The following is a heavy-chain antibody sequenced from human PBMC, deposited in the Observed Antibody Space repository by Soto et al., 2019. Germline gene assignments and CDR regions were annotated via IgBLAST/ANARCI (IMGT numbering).Heavy chain of an antibody. CDR2: IYYSGST. V-gene: IGHV4-59*01. Sequence: XESLSLACTVSGGSISSYYWSWIRQPPGKGLEWIGYIYYSGSTNYNPSLKSRVTISVDTSKNQFSLKLSSVTAADTAVYYCARVTDMVTIGWFDPWGQGTLVTVSS. CDR3: ARVTDMVTIGWFDP. D-gene: IGHD5-18*01. CDR1: GGSISSYY. J-gene: IGHJ5*02.